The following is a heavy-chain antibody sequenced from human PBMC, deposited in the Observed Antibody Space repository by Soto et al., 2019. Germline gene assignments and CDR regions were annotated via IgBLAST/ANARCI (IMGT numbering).Heavy chain of an antibody. Sequence: SGGSLRLSCAAPGFIFRNHVLNWVRQAPGKGLEWVSAIDNSGDGSFYADSVKGRFIISRDNSKDTVFLHMNNLRPEDTAFYYCAKIPSRGMIFGAGSWGQGTLVTVSS. V-gene: IGHV3-23*05. D-gene: IGHD3-3*01. J-gene: IGHJ5*02. CDR3: AKIPSRGMIFGAGS. CDR2: IDNSGDGS. CDR1: GFIFRNHV.